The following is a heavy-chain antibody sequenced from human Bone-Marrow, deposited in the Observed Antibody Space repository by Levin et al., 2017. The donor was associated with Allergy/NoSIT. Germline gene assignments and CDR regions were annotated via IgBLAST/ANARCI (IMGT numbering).Heavy chain of an antibody. D-gene: IGHD6-19*01. Sequence: GESLKISCAASGFTFGSYNMNWVRQAPGKGLEWVSYISSSGSTIYYADSVKGRFTISRDNAKNSLYLQMNSLRDEDTAVYYCARERSSSGWYTPSSPEYFKHWGQGTLVTVSS. J-gene: IGHJ1*01. V-gene: IGHV3-48*02. CDR3: ARERSSSGWYTPSSPEYFKH. CDR1: GFTFGSYN. CDR2: ISSSGSTI.